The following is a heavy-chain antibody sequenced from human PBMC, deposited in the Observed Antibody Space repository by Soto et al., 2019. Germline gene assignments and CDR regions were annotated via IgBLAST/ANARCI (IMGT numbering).Heavy chain of an antibody. CDR1: GGSINSYW. V-gene: IGHV4-4*07. J-gene: IGHJ4*02. D-gene: IGHD2-2*01. CDR3: ARDIGSYAYAEGY. Sequence: PSETLSLTCSVSGGSINSYWWSWIRQPAGKGLEWIGRVYSSGTTNYNPSLNIRDTMSVETSKNQFSLKLTSVAASESAVYYCARDIGSYAYAEGYWGQGIQVTVSS. CDR2: VYSSGTT.